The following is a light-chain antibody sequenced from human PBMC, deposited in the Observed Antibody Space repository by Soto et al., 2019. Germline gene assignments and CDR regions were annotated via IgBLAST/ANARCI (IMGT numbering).Light chain of an antibody. CDR1: NTDIGGYDY. Sequence: QSVLTQPDSVSDYLGESITISCTGTNTDIGGYDYVSWYQQHPGGAPKLVIYDVTSRPSGVSNRFSGSKSGNTASLTISGLQAEDEADYYCNSYTSSSTYVFGPGTKVTVL. V-gene: IGLV2-14*03. J-gene: IGLJ1*01. CDR3: NSYTSSSTYV. CDR2: DVT.